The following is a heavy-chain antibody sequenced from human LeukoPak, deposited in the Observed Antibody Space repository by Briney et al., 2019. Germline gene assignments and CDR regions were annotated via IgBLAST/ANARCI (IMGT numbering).Heavy chain of an antibody. CDR3: ARSEQWLFDY. J-gene: IGHJ4*02. CDR2: INPNSGGT. Sequence: GASVKVSCKASGYTFTSYAMNWVRQAPGQGLEWMGWINPNSGGTNYAQKFQGRVTMTRDTSISTAYMELSRLRSDDTAVYYCARSEQWLFDYWGQGTLVTVSS. V-gene: IGHV1-2*02. CDR1: GYTFTSYA. D-gene: IGHD6-19*01.